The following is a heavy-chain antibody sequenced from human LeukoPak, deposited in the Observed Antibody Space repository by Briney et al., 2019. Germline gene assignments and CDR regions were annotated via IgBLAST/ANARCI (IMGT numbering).Heavy chain of an antibody. V-gene: IGHV3-15*01. J-gene: IGHJ3*02. CDR3: TTHYYYDSSGYRTIYNAFDM. CDR1: GFNLNNLQ. D-gene: IGHD3-22*01. CDR2: INSKIDSVST. Sequence: GGPLTLPCTASGFNLNNLQKICVRHAPGRGLECVGHINSKIDSVSTDYVAPVKRRLTISRDDSKNTVDLQMNSRKAEKSALHYCTTHYYYDSSGYRTIYNAFDMWGQGTMASVSS.